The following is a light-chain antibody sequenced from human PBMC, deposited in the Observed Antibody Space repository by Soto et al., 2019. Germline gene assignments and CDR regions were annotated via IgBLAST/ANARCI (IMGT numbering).Light chain of an antibody. V-gene: IGKV3-11*01. CDR1: QSVRSY. CDR2: DAS. J-gene: IGKJ4*01. CDR3: QQRSNWPLT. Sequence: EIVLTQSPATLSLSPGERATLSCRASQSVRSYLAWYQQTPGQAPRLLIYDASNRATGIPARFSGSGSGTDFTLTISSLEPEDFAVYHCQQRSNWPLTFGGGTKVDIK.